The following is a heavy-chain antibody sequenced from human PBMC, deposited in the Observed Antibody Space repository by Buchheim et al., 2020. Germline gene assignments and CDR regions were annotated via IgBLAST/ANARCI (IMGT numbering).Heavy chain of an antibody. D-gene: IGHD1-26*01. CDR1: GFTFSSYE. Sequence: EVQLVESGGGLVQPGGSLRLSCAASGFTFSSYEMNWVRQAPGKGLEWVSYISSSGSTIYYADSVKGRFTISRDNAKNSLYLQMNSLRAEDTAVYYCARRTAWEHHWYFDLWGRGTL. V-gene: IGHV3-48*03. CDR3: ARRTAWEHHWYFDL. CDR2: ISSSGSTI. J-gene: IGHJ2*01.